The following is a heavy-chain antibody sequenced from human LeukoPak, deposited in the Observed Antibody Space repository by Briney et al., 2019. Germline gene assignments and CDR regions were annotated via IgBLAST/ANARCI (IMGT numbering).Heavy chain of an antibody. CDR1: GFTFSSYE. D-gene: IGHD3-10*01. Sequence: GGSLRLSCAASGFTFSSYEMNWVRQAPGKGLEWVSYISSSGSTIYYADSVKGRFTISRDNAKNSLYLQMNSLRAEDTAVYYCATTMVRGVISYMDVWGKGTTVTVSS. V-gene: IGHV3-48*03. CDR3: ATTMVRGVISYMDV. J-gene: IGHJ6*03. CDR2: ISSSGSTI.